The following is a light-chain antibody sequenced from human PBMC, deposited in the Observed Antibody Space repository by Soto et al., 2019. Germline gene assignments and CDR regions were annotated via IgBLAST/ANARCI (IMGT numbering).Light chain of an antibody. V-gene: IGLV2-14*01. CDR2: EVS. CDR1: SSDVGGYNY. J-gene: IGLJ1*01. Sequence: QSALTQPASVSGSPGQSITISCTGTSSDVGGYNYVSWYQQHPGKAPKLMIYEVSNRPSGVSNRFSGSKSGNTASLTISGLHAEDEADYYCSSYTSSSTPYVFGTGTKLTFL. CDR3: SSYTSSSTPYV.